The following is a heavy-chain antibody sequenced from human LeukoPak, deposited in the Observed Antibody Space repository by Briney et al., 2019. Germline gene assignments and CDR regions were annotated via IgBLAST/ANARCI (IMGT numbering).Heavy chain of an antibody. Sequence: GGSLRLSCAATGFTFGTYGMHWVCQAPGKGLEWVAFIWNDGSNKYYADSVKGRFTISRDNSKNTLYLQMNSLRAEDTAVYYCAKDADEYYYGRAYYYYMDVWGKGTTVTISS. V-gene: IGHV3-30*02. J-gene: IGHJ6*03. D-gene: IGHD3-10*02. CDR3: AKDADEYYYGRAYYYYMDV. CDR2: IWNDGSNK. CDR1: GFTFGTYG.